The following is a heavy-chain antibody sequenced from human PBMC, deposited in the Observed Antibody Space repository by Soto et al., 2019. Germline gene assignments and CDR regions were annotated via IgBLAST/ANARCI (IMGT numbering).Heavy chain of an antibody. CDR1: GGCISSSSYY. V-gene: IGHV4-39*01. CDR2: IYYSGRA. J-gene: IGHJ5*02. CDR3: ARHRARNWFDR. Sequence: SETLSFTCIVSGGCISSSSYYWGWIPQPPGKGLEWIGSIYYSGRAYYNPSLKSRVTISVDTSKNQFSLKLSSVTAADTAVFYCARHRARNWFDRWGQGTLVTVSS. D-gene: IGHD6-6*01.